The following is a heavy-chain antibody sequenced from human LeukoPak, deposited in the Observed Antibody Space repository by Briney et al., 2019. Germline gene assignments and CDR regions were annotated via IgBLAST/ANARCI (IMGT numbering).Heavy chain of an antibody. CDR1: GFTFSSYA. CDR3: AKAPTVVTPTYFDY. V-gene: IGHV3-23*01. Sequence: GGSLRLSCAASGFTFSSYAMSWVRQAPGKGLEWVSTISNSGGSTYYADSVKGRFTISRDNSKNTLYLQMNSLRAEDTAVYFCAKAPTVVTPTYFDYWGQGTLVTVSS. J-gene: IGHJ4*02. CDR2: ISNSGGST. D-gene: IGHD4-23*01.